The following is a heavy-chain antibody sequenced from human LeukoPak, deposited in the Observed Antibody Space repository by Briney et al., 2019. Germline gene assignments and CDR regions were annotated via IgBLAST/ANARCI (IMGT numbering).Heavy chain of an antibody. J-gene: IGHJ5*02. V-gene: IGHV4-59*01. CDR2: IYYSGST. CDR1: VGSISSYY. Sequence: SETLSLTCTVSVGSISSYYWSWIRQPPGKGLEWIGYIYYSGSTNHNPSLKSRVTISIDTSKNQFSLKLSSVTAADTAMYCCAGHYGSGFGLWGQGTLVTVSS. D-gene: IGHD3-10*01. CDR3: AGHYGSGFGL.